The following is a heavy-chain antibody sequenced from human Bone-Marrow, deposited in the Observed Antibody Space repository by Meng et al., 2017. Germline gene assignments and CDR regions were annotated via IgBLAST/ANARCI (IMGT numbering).Heavy chain of an antibody. D-gene: IGHD3-3*01. CDR2: ISGGGDAT. CDR1: GFTFSSYA. CDR3: AKDMAYDFWRGYYFHFDS. V-gene: IGHV3-23*01. J-gene: IGHJ4*02. Sequence: GESLKISCAASGFTFSSYAMNWVRQAPGKGLEWVSAISGGGDATYYADSVKGRFTISRDNSKEMLYLQMNSWRAEDTAVYYCAKDMAYDFWRGYYFHFDSWGQGTLVTVSS.